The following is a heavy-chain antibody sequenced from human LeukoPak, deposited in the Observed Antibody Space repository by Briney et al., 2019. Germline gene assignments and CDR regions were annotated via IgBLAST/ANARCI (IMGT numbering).Heavy chain of an antibody. CDR2: ISYDGSNK. Sequence: GGSLRLSCAASGFTFSSYAMHWVRQAPGKGLEWVAVISYDGSNKYYADSVKGRFTISRDNSKNTLYLQMNSLRAEDTAVYYCARENSSRRNPRFDYWGRGTLVTVSS. V-gene: IGHV3-30-3*01. J-gene: IGHJ4*02. CDR1: GFTFSSYA. CDR3: ARENSSRRNPRFDY. D-gene: IGHD6-13*01.